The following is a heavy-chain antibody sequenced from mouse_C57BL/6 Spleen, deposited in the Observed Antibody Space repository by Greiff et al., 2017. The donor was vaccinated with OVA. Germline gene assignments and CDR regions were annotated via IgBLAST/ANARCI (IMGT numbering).Heavy chain of an antibody. Sequence: EVKLMESGGGLVKPGGSLKLSCAASGFTFSSYAMSWVRQTPEKRLEWVATISDGGSYTYYPDNVKGRFTISRDNAKNNLYLQMSHLKSEDTAMYYFASLYDYADGGSFAYWGQGTLVTVSA. J-gene: IGHJ3*01. CDR3: ASLYDYADGGSFAY. V-gene: IGHV5-4*03. CDR2: ISDGGSYT. D-gene: IGHD2-4*01. CDR1: GFTFSSYA.